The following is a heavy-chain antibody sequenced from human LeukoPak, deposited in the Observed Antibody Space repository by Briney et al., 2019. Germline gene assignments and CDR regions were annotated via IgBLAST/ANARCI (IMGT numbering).Heavy chain of an antibody. D-gene: IGHD3-22*01. CDR3: ARVYYDSSGIRDAFDI. Sequence: SETLSLTCAVYGGSFSGYYWSWIRQPPGKGLEWIGEINHSGSTNYNPSLKSRVSISVDTSKNQSSLKLSSVTAADTAVYYCARVYYDSSGIRDAFDIWGQGTMVTVSS. J-gene: IGHJ3*02. V-gene: IGHV4-34*01. CDR1: GGSFSGYY. CDR2: INHSGST.